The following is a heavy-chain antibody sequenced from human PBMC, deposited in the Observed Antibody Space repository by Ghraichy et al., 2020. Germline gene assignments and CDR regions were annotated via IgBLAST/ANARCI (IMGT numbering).Heavy chain of an antibody. CDR1: GGSISSGGYY. CDR3: ARDGSGSTSGDGMDV. J-gene: IGHJ6*02. V-gene: IGHV4-31*03. D-gene: IGHD2-2*01. CDR2: IYYSGST. Sequence: SQTLSLTCTVSGGSISSGGYYWSWIRQHPGKGLEWIGYIYYSGSTYYNPSLKSRVTISVDTSKNQFSLKLSSVTAADTAVYYCARDGSGSTSGDGMDVWGQGTTVTVSS.